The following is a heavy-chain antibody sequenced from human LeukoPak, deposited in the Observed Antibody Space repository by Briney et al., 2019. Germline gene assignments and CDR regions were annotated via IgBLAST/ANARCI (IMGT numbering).Heavy chain of an antibody. CDR1: GFTFSSYW. V-gene: IGHV3-74*03. CDR3: VRRQTTTSGFDH. CDR2: INNDGSST. J-gene: IGHJ4*02. Sequence: GGSLRLSCAASGFTFSSYWMHWDRQAPGKGLVWVSRINNDGSSTKYADSVKGRFTISRDNAKNTLYLQMHSLRAEDTALYYCVRRQTTTSGFDHWGQGTLVTVSS. D-gene: IGHD1-7*01.